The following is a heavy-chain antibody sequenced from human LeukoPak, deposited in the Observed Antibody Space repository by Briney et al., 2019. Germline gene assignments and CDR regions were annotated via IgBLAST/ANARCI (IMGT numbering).Heavy chain of an antibody. CDR3: ARAPGDYYDSSGCWGAFDI. Sequence: SETLSLTCTVSGGSMTKYYWNWIRQPPGKGLEWIGHIYYSGSAAYNPSLKSRVTISVDTSKNQFSLKLSSVTAADTAVYYCARAPGDYYDSSGCWGAFDIWGQGTMVTVSS. J-gene: IGHJ3*02. CDR2: IYYSGSA. CDR1: GGSMTKYY. D-gene: IGHD3-22*01. V-gene: IGHV4-59*01.